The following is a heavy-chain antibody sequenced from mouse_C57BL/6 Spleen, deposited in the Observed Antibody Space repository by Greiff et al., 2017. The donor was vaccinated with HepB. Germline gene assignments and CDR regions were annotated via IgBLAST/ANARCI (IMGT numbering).Heavy chain of an antibody. CDR2: ISSGGSYT. CDR1: GFTFSSYG. CDR3: DRHHPYWYFDV. V-gene: IGHV5-6*01. J-gene: IGHJ1*03. Sequence: EVMLVESGGDLVKPGGSLKLSCAASGFTFSSYGMSWVRQTPDKRLEWVATISSGGSYTYYPDSVKGRFTISRDNAKNTLYLQMSSLKSEDTAMYYCDRHHPYWYFDVWGTGTTVTVSS.